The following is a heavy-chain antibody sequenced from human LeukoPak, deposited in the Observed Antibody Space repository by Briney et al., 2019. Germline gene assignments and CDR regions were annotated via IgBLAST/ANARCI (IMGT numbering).Heavy chain of an antibody. CDR3: ARDGPYYYFDY. Sequence: ASVKVSCKASGYTFTGYYMHWVRQAPGQRLEWMGWINAGNGNTKYSQKFQGRVTITRDTSASTAYMELSSLRSEDTAVYYCARDGPYYYFDYWGQGTLVTVSS. CDR1: GYTFTGYY. J-gene: IGHJ4*02. CDR2: INAGNGNT. V-gene: IGHV1-3*01. D-gene: IGHD3-10*01.